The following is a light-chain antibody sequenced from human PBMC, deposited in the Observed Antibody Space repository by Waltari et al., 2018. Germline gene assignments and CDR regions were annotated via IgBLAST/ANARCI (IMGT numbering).Light chain of an antibody. CDR3: QERSNWPGGS. V-gene: IGKV3-11*01. CDR1: EGVSTY. J-gene: IGKJ4*01. Sequence: IVLTQSPGTLSLSPGESATLSCRASEGVSTYLAWYQQKPGQAPRLLIYDASNRAAGIPARFVASGSETDFTLTITRLEPEDFAVYYCQERSNWPGGSFGGGTKVEIK. CDR2: DAS.